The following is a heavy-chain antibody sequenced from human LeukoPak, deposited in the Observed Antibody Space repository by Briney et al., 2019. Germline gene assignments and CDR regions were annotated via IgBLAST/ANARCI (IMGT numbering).Heavy chain of an antibody. V-gene: IGHV1-18*01. CDR2: VSTSNPHT. CDR3: ARGGPFPSSSSSREYYLDY. Sequence: DSVKVSCKTSGYTFTNYGISWVRQAPGQGLEWMGWVSTSNPHTNYAPKFRGRVIMTIDTSTSTAYMELRSLRSDDTAVYYCARGGPFPSSSSSREYYLDYWGQGTLVTVSS. D-gene: IGHD6-6*01. J-gene: IGHJ4*02. CDR1: GYTFTNYG.